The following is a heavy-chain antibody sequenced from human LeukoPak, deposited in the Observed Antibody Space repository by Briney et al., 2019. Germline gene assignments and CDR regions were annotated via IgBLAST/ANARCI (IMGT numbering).Heavy chain of an antibody. J-gene: IGHJ3*02. V-gene: IGHV1-46*01. CDR2: INPSGGST. D-gene: IGHD3-16*01. CDR3: ARDLAVSLVVTFGCHAFDI. CDR1: GYTFTSYY. Sequence: WASVKVSCKASGYTFTSYYMHWVRQAPGQGLEWMGIINPSGGSTSYAQKFQGRVTMTRDTSTSTVYMELSSLRSEDTAVYYCARDLAVSLVVTFGCHAFDIWGQGTMVTVSS.